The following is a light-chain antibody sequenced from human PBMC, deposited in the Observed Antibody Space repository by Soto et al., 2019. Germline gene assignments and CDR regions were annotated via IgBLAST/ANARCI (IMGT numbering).Light chain of an antibody. J-gene: IGKJ4*01. CDR3: QQRGSWPLT. Sequence: IVLTQSPATLSLSPGERATLSCRASQSVSSYLAWYQQKPGQAPRLLIYDASNRATGIPARFSGSGSGTDFTLTITRLEPEDFAVYYCQQRGSWPLTFGGGTKVDIK. CDR2: DAS. V-gene: IGKV3-11*01. CDR1: QSVSSY.